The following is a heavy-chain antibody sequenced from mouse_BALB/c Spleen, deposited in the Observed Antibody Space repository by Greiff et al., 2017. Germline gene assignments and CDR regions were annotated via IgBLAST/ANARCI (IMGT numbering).Heavy chain of an antibody. CDR1: GFTISSYG. D-gene: IGHD1-2*01. CDR3: AKLRPWYFDV. Sequence: EVKVVESGGGLVQPGGSLKLSCAASGFTISSYGMSWVRQTPDKRLELVATINSNGGSTYYPDSVKGRFTISRDNAKNTLYLQMSSLKSEDTAMYYCAKLRPWYFDVWGAGTTVTVSS. V-gene: IGHV5-6-3*01. J-gene: IGHJ1*01. CDR2: INSNGGST.